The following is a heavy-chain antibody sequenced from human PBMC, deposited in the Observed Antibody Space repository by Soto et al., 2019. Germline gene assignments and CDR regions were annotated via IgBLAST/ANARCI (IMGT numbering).Heavy chain of an antibody. CDR2: ISSNGGST. CDR3: ARDRAADIYYYYGMDV. CDR1: GFTFSSYA. Sequence: EVQLVESGEGLVQPGGSLRLSCAASGFTFSSYAMHWVRQAPGKGLEYVSAISSNGGSTYYADSVKGRFTISRDNSKNTLYLQMGSLRAEDMAVYYCARDRAADIYYYYGMDVWGQGTTVTVSS. V-gene: IGHV3-64*02. J-gene: IGHJ6*02. D-gene: IGHD6-13*01.